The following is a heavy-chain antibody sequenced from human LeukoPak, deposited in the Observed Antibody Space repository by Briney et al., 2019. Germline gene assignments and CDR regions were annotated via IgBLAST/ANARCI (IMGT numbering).Heavy chain of an antibody. D-gene: IGHD6-6*01. V-gene: IGHV3-30*02. J-gene: IGHJ4*02. Sequence: GGSLRLSCAASGFTFSSYGMHWVRQAPGKGLEWVAFIRYDGSNKYNADSVKGRFTISRDNSKNTLYLQMNSLRAEDTAVYYCAKGLATYSSSPDYWGQGTLVTVPS. CDR2: IRYDGSNK. CDR1: GFTFSSYG. CDR3: AKGLATYSSSPDY.